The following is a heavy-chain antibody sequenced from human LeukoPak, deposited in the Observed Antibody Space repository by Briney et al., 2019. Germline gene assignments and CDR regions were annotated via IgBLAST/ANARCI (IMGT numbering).Heavy chain of an antibody. CDR1: GFTFSSYA. CDR2: ISGSGGST. D-gene: IGHD3-9*01. V-gene: IGHV3-23*01. CDR3: AKSHVSTATGTGRYFDY. J-gene: IGHJ4*02. Sequence: GGSLRLSCAASGFTFSSYAMSWVRQAPGKGLEWVSAISGSGGSTYYADSVKGRFTFSRDNSKHTVYLQMDSLRAEDTAVYYCAKSHVSTATGTGRYFDYWGQGTLVTVSS.